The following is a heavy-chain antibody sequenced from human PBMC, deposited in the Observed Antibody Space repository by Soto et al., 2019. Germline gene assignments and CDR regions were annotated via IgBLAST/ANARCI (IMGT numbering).Heavy chain of an antibody. J-gene: IGHJ4*02. Sequence: PSETLSLTCTVSGGSISSYYWSWIRQPPGKGLEWIGYIYYSGSTNYNPSLKSRVTISVDTSKNQFSLKLSSVTAADTAVYYCARTLYSYGPRFDYWDQGTLVTVSS. CDR1: GGSISSYY. D-gene: IGHD5-18*01. V-gene: IGHV4-59*01. CDR3: ARTLYSYGPRFDY. CDR2: IYYSGST.